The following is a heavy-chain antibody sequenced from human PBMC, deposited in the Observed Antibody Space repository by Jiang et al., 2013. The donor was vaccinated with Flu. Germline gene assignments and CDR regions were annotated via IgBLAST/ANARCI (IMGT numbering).Heavy chain of an antibody. D-gene: IGHD2-15*01. CDR3: ARDSSSEAYPLLLYYFDL. V-gene: IGHV1-18*01. Sequence: SWVRQAPGQGLEWMGWISDYNRNTKYAQRLQGRVTVTTDTSTSTVYLELSSLRSEDTAVYYCARDSSSEAYPLLLYYFDLWGRGTLVTVSS. J-gene: IGHJ2*01. CDR2: ISDYNRNT.